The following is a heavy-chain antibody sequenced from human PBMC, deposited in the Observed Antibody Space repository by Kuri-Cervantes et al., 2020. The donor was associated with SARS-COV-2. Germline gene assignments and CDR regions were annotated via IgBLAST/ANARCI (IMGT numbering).Heavy chain of an antibody. J-gene: IGHJ4*02. CDR1: GFTFSSYS. CDR3: ARELITGTPFDY. Sequence: GESLKISCAASGFTFSSYSMNWVRQAPGKGLEWVSSISSSSYIYYADSVKGRFTISRDNAKNSLYLQMNSLRAEDTAVYYCARELITGTPFDYWGQGTLVTVSS. D-gene: IGHD1-7*01. V-gene: IGHV3-21*01. CDR2: ISSSSYI.